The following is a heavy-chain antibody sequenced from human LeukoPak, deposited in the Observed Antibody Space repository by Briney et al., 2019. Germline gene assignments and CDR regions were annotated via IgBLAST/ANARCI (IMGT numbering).Heavy chain of an antibody. D-gene: IGHD3-22*01. CDR3: AMTYYYDSSGYIDAFDI. Sequence: SETLSLTCTVSGGSISSYYWSWIRQPPGKGLEWIGYIYYSGSTNYNPSLKSRVTISVDTSKNQFSLKLSSVTAADTAVYYCAMTYYYDSSGYIDAFDIWGQGTMVTVSS. CDR2: IYYSGST. CDR1: GGSISSYY. V-gene: IGHV4-59*08. J-gene: IGHJ3*02.